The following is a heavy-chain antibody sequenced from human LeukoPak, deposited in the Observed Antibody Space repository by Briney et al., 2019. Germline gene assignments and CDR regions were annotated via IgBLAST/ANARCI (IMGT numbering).Heavy chain of an antibody. J-gene: IGHJ3*02. CDR1: GGSISSLY. V-gene: IGHV4-59*12. Sequence: SETLSLTCSVSGGSISSLYWSWIRQPPGKGLEWIGYIYYTGSTNYNPSLKSRVTMFVDMSKNQFSLKLSSVTAADTAVYYCARTTVMAGTQCAFDIWGQGTMVTVSS. D-gene: IGHD6-19*01. CDR3: ARTTVMAGTQCAFDI. CDR2: IYYTGST.